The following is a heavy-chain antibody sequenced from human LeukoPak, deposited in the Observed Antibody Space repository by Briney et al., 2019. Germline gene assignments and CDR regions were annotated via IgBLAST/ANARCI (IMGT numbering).Heavy chain of an antibody. CDR1: GLTFNNYA. Sequence: PGGSLRLSCAASGLTFNNYAMRWVRQAPGKGLEWVSAISGSGDSTFYADSVKGRFTISRDNAKNSLYLQINSLRAEDTALYYCARTVGASEGVDYWGQGTLVTVSS. J-gene: IGHJ4*02. V-gene: IGHV3-23*01. CDR2: ISGSGDST. CDR3: ARTVGASEGVDY. D-gene: IGHD1-26*01.